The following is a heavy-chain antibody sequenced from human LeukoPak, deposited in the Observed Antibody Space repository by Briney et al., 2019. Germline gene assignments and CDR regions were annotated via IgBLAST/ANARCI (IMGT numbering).Heavy chain of an antibody. J-gene: IGHJ4*02. CDR3: ASYDYGGAIFDY. D-gene: IGHD4-23*01. Sequence: SETLSLTCAVHGGSFSGYYWSWIRQPPGKGLEWIGEINHSGSTNYNPSLKSRVTISVDTSKNQFSLKLSSVTAADTAVYYCASYDYGGAIFDYWGQGTLVTVSS. V-gene: IGHV4-34*01. CDR1: GGSFSGYY. CDR2: INHSGST.